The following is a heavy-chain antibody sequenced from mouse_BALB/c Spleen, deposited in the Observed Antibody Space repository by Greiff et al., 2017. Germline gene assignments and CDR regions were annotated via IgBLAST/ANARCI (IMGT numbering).Heavy chain of an antibody. V-gene: IGHV1S22*01. D-gene: IGHD1-1*02. J-gene: IGHJ4*01. CDR1: GYTFTSYW. CDR3: TRSNYPDY. CDR2: IYPGSGST. Sequence: LQQPGSELVRPGASVKLSCKASGYTFTSYWMHWVKQRPGQGLEWIGNIYPGSGSTNYDEKFKSKATLTVDTSSSTAYMQLSSLTSEDSAVYYCTRSNYPDYWGQGTSVTVSS.